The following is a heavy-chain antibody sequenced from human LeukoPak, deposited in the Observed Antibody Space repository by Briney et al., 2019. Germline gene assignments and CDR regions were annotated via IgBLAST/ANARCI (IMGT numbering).Heavy chain of an antibody. V-gene: IGHV1-46*01. CDR3: AREESSGCFDY. D-gene: IGHD6-19*01. Sequence: VASVKVSCKASGGTFSSYAISWVRQAPGQGLEWMGIINPSGGSTSYAQKFQGRVTMTRDTSTSTVYMELSSLRSEDTAVYYCAREESSGCFDYWGQGTLVTVSS. CDR2: INPSGGST. CDR1: GGTFSSYA. J-gene: IGHJ4*02.